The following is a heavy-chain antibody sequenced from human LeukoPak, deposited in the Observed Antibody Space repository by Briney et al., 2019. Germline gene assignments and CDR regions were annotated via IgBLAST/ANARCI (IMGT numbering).Heavy chain of an antibody. V-gene: IGHV4-34*01. CDR1: GGSFSGYY. Sequence: SETLSLTCAVYGGSFSGYYWSWIRQPPGKGLEWIGEINHSGSTNYNPSLKSRVTISVDTSKNQFSLKLSSVTAADTAVYYCARVVGYDYAWGSYRYTGSFFDYWGQGTLVTVSS. CDR2: INHSGST. CDR3: ARVVGYDYAWGSYRYTGSFFDY. D-gene: IGHD3-16*02. J-gene: IGHJ4*02.